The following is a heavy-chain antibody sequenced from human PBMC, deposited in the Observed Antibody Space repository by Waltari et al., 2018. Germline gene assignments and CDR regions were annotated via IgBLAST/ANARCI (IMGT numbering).Heavy chain of an antibody. Sequence: QVQLVQSGAEVKKPGASVKVSCKASGYNFTNYDISWVRQAAGQGLEWMGWMNPDSGNTGYAHRIQGRVTMTRNTSISTAYMELSSLRSEDTAVYYCARTYYDFWTGSYWVHYFDDWGQGTLVTVSS. V-gene: IGHV1-8*01. CDR2: MNPDSGNT. D-gene: IGHD3-3*01. CDR3: ARTYYDFWTGSYWVHYFDD. CDR1: GYNFTNYD. J-gene: IGHJ4*02.